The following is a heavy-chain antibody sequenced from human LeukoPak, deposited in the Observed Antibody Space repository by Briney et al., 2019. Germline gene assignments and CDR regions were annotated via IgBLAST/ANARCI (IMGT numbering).Heavy chain of an antibody. CDR2: IYSGDST. J-gene: IGHJ4*02. CDR3: ARALPRTQVYFDY. CDR1: GFTVSSNY. D-gene: IGHD1-14*01. V-gene: IGHV3-66*01. Sequence: GRSLRLSCAASGFTVSSNYVSWVRQAPGKGLEWVSIIYSGDSTYYADSVKGRFTISRDNYKNTLYLQMNSLRAEDTAVYYCARALPRTQVYFDYWGQGTLVTVSS.